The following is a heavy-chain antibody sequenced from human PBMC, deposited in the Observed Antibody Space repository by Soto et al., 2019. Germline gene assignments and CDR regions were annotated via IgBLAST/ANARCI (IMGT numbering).Heavy chain of an antibody. V-gene: IGHV3-15*07. CDR1: GFTFSNAW. J-gene: IGHJ6*02. D-gene: IGHD1-1*01. Sequence: GGSLRLSCAASGFTFSNAWMNWVRQAPGKGLEWVGRIKSKTDGGTTDYAAPVKGRFTISRDDSKNTLYLQMNSLKTEDTAVYYCTPRSWVPLDYYYGMDVWGQGTTVTVSS. CDR2: IKSKTDGGTT. CDR3: TPRSWVPLDYYYGMDV.